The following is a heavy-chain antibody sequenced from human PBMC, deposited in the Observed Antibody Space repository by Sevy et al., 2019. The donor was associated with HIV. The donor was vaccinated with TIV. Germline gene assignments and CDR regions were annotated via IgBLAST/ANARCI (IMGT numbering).Heavy chain of an antibody. CDR1: GDSVSSGSYH. Sequence: SETLSLTCTVSGDSVSSGSYHWSWIRQPPGKGLEWIGYRYYYGNTNLNPSLRSPVTMSVDTSENQFSLKLSSVTAADTAVYYCARRRTALVAGHYYGLDVWGQGTTVTVSS. V-gene: IGHV4-61*01. J-gene: IGHJ6*02. CDR3: ARRRTALVAGHYYGLDV. CDR2: RYYYGNT. D-gene: IGHD5-18*01.